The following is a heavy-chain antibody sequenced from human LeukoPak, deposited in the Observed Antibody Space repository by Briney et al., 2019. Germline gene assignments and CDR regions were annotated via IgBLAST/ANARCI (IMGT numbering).Heavy chain of an antibody. Sequence: GRSLRLSCAASGFTFDDYAMHWVRQAPGKGLEWVSGISWNSGSIGYADSVKGRFTISRDNAKNSLYLQMNSLRAEDTAVYYCARDEYSSSWYDYWGQGTLVTVSS. D-gene: IGHD6-13*01. V-gene: IGHV3-9*01. CDR1: GFTFDDYA. J-gene: IGHJ4*02. CDR3: ARDEYSSSWYDY. CDR2: ISWNSGSI.